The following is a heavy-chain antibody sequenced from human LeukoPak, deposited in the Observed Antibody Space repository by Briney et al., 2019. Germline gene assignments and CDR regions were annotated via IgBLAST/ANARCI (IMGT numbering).Heavy chain of an antibody. J-gene: IGHJ3*02. CDR2: ISGSGGST. D-gene: IGHD3-3*01. CDR3: ARDVENYYDFWSGQTGAFDI. CDR1: GFTFSSYA. Sequence: PGGSLRLSCAASGFTFSSYAMSWVRQAPGKGLEWVSAISGSGGSTYYADSVKGRFTISRDNSKNTLYLQMNSLRAEDTAVYYCARDVENYYDFWSGQTGAFDIWGQGTMVTVSS. V-gene: IGHV3-23*01.